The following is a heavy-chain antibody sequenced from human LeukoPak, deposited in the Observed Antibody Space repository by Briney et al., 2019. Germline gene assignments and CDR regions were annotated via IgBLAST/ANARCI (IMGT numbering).Heavy chain of an antibody. D-gene: IGHD1-1*01. V-gene: IGHV3-23*01. J-gene: IGHJ4*02. CDR2: IRGSGGST. CDR3: ATRTNWTPDY. Sequence: GQSLSLSCAASGFTLSSYAMSWVRQAPGRGLGWDSAIRGSGGSTYYTDSVKDRFTISRHTSKNTLYLQMNSLITKDTAVYYCATRTNWTPDYWGQGTLVTVSS. CDR1: GFTLSSYA.